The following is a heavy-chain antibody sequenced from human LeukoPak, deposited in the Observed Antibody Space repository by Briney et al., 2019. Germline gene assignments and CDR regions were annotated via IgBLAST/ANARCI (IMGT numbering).Heavy chain of an antibody. V-gene: IGHV4-39*07. CDR1: GGSIRGVSYY. CDR3: AFWNTYYSGSGEYN. D-gene: IGHD3-3*01. Sequence: SETLSLTCTVSGGSIRGVSYYLGWIRQPPGQGLEWIGGLYYDGTTYYNPSLKSRVTISLDTSKNQFSLQLNSVTAADTAMYYYAFWNTYYSGSGEYNWGQGALVTVSS. J-gene: IGHJ4*02. CDR2: LYYDGTT.